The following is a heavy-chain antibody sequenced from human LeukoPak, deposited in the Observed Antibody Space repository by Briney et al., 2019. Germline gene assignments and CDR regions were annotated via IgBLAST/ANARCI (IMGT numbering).Heavy chain of an antibody. J-gene: IGHJ4*02. Sequence: SGGSLRLSCTTSGFTFSNYWMYWVRHAAGKGLMWVSRIMSEGTGITYTDSVEGRFTISRDNAKNTLYLQMNSLRDEETAVYYCVRGQTIDYWGQGTLVTVSS. CDR1: GFTFSNYW. V-gene: IGHV3-74*01. CDR3: VRGQTIDY. CDR2: IMSEGTGI. D-gene: IGHD4-17*01.